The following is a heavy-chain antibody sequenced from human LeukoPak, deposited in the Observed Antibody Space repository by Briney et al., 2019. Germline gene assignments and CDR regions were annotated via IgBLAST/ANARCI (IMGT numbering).Heavy chain of an antibody. CDR2: IYYSGST. D-gene: IGHD3-9*01. V-gene: IGHV4-59*08. CDR1: GGSISSYY. Sequence: SETLSLTCTVSGGSISSYYWSWIRQPPGKGLEWIGYIYYSGSTYYNPSLKSRVTISVDTSKNQFSLKLSSVTAADTAVYYCARLEDYDILTGYSEYYFDYWGQGTLVTVSS. J-gene: IGHJ4*02. CDR3: ARLEDYDILTGYSEYYFDY.